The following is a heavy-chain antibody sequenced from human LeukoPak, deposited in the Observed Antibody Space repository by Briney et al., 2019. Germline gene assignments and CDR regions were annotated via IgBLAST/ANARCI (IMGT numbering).Heavy chain of an antibody. CDR2: IIPIFGTA. Sequence: SVKVSCKASGGTFSSYAISWVRQAPGQGLEWMGRIIPIFGTANYAQKFQGRVTITTDESTSTAYMELSSLRSEDTAVYYCARDVKPLAYYDSSGYYDWGQGTLVTVSS. V-gene: IGHV1-69*05. CDR3: ARDVKPLAYYDSSGYYD. J-gene: IGHJ4*02. CDR1: GGTFSSYA. D-gene: IGHD3-22*01.